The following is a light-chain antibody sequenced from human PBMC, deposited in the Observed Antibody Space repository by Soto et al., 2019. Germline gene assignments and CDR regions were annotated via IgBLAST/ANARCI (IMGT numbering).Light chain of an antibody. J-gene: IGLJ1*01. CDR3: CSYAGSSTF. V-gene: IGLV2-23*02. Sequence: QSVLTQPASVSESPGQSITISCTGTSSDVGSYNVVSWYQQHPGKAPKLMIYEVTKRPSGVSDRFSGSKSGNTASLTISGLQAEDEADYYCCSYAGSSTFFGTGTKVTVL. CDR1: SSDVGSYNV. CDR2: EVT.